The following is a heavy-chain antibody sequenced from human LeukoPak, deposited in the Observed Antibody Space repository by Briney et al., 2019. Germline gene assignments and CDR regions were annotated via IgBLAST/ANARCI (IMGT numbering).Heavy chain of an antibody. CDR1: GFTFSDYF. CDR3: ARDSTQGGYYPYYFDY. J-gene: IGHJ4*02. Sequence: PGGSLRLSCAASGFTFSDYFMSWIRQAPGKGLEWISYISSSGSTIYYADSVKGRFTISRDNAKNSLYLQMNSLRAEDTAVYYCARDSTQGGYYPYYFDYWGQGTLVTVSS. V-gene: IGHV3-11*04. CDR2: ISSSGSTI. D-gene: IGHD3-22*01.